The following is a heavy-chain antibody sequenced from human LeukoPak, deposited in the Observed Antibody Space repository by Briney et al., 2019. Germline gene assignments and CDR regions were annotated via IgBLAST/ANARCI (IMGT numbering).Heavy chain of an antibody. CDR2: ISSSSSYI. V-gene: IGHV3-21*01. J-gene: IGHJ6*02. D-gene: IGHD3-3*01. Sequence: GGSLRLSCAASGFTFSSYSMNWVRQAPGKGLEWVSSISSSSSYIYYADSVKGRFTISRDNAKNSLYLQMNSLRAEDTAVYYCAGERYYDFWSGYYYYGMDVWGQGTTVTVSS. CDR3: AGERYYDFWSGYYYYGMDV. CDR1: GFTFSSYS.